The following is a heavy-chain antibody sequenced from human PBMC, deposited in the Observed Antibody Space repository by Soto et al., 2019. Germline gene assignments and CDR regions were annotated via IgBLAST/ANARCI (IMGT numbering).Heavy chain of an antibody. V-gene: IGHV3-7*01. J-gene: IGHJ4*02. D-gene: IGHD3-16*01. Sequence: EVQLVESGGGLVQPGGSLSLSCAASGFTFSTYWMTWVRRPPGKGLEWVANRDQDGSERYYVDSVRGRFTISRDNAKNSLYLQMISLRAEDTAVYYCVFGGNFFVYWGQGTLVTVSP. CDR3: VFGGNFFVY. CDR2: RDQDGSER. CDR1: GFTFSTYW.